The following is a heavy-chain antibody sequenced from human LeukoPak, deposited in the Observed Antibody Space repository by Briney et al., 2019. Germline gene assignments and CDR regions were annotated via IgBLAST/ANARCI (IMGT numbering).Heavy chain of an antibody. V-gene: IGHV1-18*01. CDR1: GYTFTSYG. D-gene: IGHD3-22*01. Sequence: ASVKVSCKASGYTFTSYGISWVRQAPGQGLEWMGWISAYNGNTNYAQKLQGRVTMTTDTSTSTAYMELRSLRSDDTAVYYCARSRYYYDSSGYPGTYFDYWGQGTLVTVSS. CDR2: ISAYNGNT. J-gene: IGHJ4*02. CDR3: ARSRYYYDSSGYPGTYFDY.